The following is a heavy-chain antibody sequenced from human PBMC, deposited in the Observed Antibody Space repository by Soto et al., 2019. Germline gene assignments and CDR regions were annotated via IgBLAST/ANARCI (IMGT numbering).Heavy chain of an antibody. J-gene: IGHJ4*02. CDR1: GFSLSTREVG. CDR3: AHRAYYYGSGSYYTH. CDR2: IYWDDDK. V-gene: IGHV2-5*02. Sequence: SGPTLVNPTQTLTLTCAFSGFSLSTREVGVGWIRQPPGKALEWLALIYWDDDKRYRPSLQSRLTIAKDTSKNLVILIMTNMDPEDTATYYCAHRAYYYGSGSYYTHWGQGMLVTVSS. D-gene: IGHD3-10*01.